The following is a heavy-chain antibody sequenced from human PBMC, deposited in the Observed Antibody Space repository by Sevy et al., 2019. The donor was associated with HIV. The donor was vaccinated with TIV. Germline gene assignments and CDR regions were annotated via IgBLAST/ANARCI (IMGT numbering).Heavy chain of an antibody. CDR3: ARIAVAIKGAYGMDV. D-gene: IGHD6-19*01. CDR1: GYSFTSYW. V-gene: IGHV5-51*01. Sequence: GESLKISCKGSGYSFTSYWIGWVRQMPGKGLEWMGIIYPGDSDTRYSQSFQGQVTISADKSISTAYLQWSSLKASDTAMYYCARIAVAIKGAYGMDVWGQGTTVTVSS. J-gene: IGHJ6*02. CDR2: IYPGDSDT.